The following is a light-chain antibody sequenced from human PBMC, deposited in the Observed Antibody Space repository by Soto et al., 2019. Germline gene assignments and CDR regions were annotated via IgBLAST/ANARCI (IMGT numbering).Light chain of an antibody. CDR2: EGS. CDR1: SSDVGNYNL. CDR3: CSYGGSSALPYV. Sequence: QSALTQPASVSGSPGQSITISCTGTSSDVGNYNLVSWYQQHPGKAPKLMIYEGSKRPSGVSNRFSGSKFGNTASLTISGLLPEDEADYYCCSYGGSSALPYVFGAGTKLTVL. J-gene: IGLJ1*01. V-gene: IGLV2-23*01.